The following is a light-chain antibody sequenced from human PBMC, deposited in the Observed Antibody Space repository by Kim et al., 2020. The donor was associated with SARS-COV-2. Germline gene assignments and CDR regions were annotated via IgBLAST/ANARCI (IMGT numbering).Light chain of an antibody. CDR2: DAS. J-gene: IGKJ4*01. CDR3: QQRSNWPLVT. V-gene: IGKV3-11*01. CDR1: QSVSSS. Sequence: SPGQRVTVSGWASQSVSSSLAWYQQKPGQAPRLLIYDASNRATGIPARFSGSGSGTDFTLTITSLEPEDFAVYYCQQRSNWPLVTFGGGTKVDIK.